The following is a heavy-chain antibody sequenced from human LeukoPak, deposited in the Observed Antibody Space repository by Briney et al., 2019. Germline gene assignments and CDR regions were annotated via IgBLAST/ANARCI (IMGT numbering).Heavy chain of an antibody. CDR1: GFTFSSYA. CDR2: ISGSGGST. D-gene: IGHD4-17*01. Sequence: GGSLRLSCAASGFTFSSYAMSWVRQAPGKGLEWVSAISGSGGSTYYADSVKGRFTISRDNSKNTLYLQMNSLRAEDAAGYYCAKDLYGDYVSGYYWGQGTLVTVSS. CDR3: AKDLYGDYVSGYY. V-gene: IGHV3-23*01. J-gene: IGHJ4*02.